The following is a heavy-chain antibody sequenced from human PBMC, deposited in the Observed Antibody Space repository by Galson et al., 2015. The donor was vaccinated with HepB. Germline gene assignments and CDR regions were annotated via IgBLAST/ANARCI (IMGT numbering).Heavy chain of an antibody. J-gene: IGHJ4*02. Sequence: CKASGYTFTNYYIHWARQAPGQGLEWMGIINPDVGTTSYAQKFQGRVTMTRDTSTSTVYMELSSLRSEDTALYYCARVFTYSSSSSFDYWGQGTLVTVSS. CDR3: ARVFTYSSSSSFDY. CDR2: INPDVGTT. D-gene: IGHD6-6*01. V-gene: IGHV1-46*01. CDR1: GYTFTNYY.